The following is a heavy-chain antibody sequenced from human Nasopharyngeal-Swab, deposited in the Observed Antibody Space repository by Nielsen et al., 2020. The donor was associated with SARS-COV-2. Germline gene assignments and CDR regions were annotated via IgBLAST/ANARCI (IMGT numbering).Heavy chain of an antibody. CDR3: ARGKLLWFGELSRRVYYFDY. V-gene: IGHV6-1*01. D-gene: IGHD3-10*01. CDR2: TYYRSKWYN. CDR1: GDRFSSNSAA. J-gene: IGHJ4*02. Sequence: SQTLSLTCAISGDRFSSNSAAWNWIRQSPSRGLEWLGRTYYRSKWYNDYAVSVKSRITINPDTSKNQFSLQLNSVTPEDTAVYYRARGKLLWFGELSRRVYYFDYWGQGTLVTVSS.